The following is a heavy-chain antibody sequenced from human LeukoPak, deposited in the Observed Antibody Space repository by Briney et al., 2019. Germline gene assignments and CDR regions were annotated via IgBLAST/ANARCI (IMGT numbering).Heavy chain of an antibody. CDR3: AKKPATIKFPFDI. CDR2: ISTTGGYT. D-gene: IGHD5-24*01. V-gene: IGHV3-23*01. CDR1: GFSFSTYD. Sequence: GRSLRLSCVGSGFSFSTYDMGWVRQTPGKVLEWVSAISTTGGYTEDADSVKGRFTISRDNSQNTLFLQMHSLRAEDTAVYYCAKKPATIKFPFDIWGQGTLVTVS. J-gene: IGHJ4*02.